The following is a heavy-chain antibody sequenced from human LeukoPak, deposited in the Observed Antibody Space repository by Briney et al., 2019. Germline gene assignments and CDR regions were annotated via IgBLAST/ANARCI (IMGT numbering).Heavy chain of an antibody. D-gene: IGHD3-16*01. CDR3: AKERAIWYYYGMDV. CDR2: ISYDGSNK. V-gene: IGHV3-30*18. CDR1: GFTFSSYG. Sequence: PGGSLRLSCAASGFTFSSYGMHWVRQAPGKGLEWVAVISYDGSNKYYADSVKGRFTISRDNSKNTLYLQMNSLRAEDTAVYYCAKERAIWYYYGMDVWGQGTTVTVSS. J-gene: IGHJ6*02.